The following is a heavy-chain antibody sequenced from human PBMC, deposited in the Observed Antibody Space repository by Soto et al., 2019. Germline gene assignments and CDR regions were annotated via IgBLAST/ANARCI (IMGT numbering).Heavy chain of an antibody. Sequence: PGGSLRLSCAASGFTFSSYGMHWVRQAPGKGLEWVAVIWYDGSNKYYADSVKGRFTISRDNSKNTLYLQMNSLRAEDTAVYYCARDEYYYGSGSYLPNYYSYYMDVWGKGTTVPVSS. CDR2: IWYDGSNK. J-gene: IGHJ6*03. CDR1: GFTFSSYG. D-gene: IGHD3-10*01. CDR3: ARDEYYYGSGSYLPNYYSYYMDV. V-gene: IGHV3-33*01.